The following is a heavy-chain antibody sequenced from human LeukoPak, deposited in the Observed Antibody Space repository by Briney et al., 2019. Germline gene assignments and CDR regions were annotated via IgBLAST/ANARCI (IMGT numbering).Heavy chain of an antibody. CDR2: INHSGST. V-gene: IGHV4-34*01. CDR1: GGSFSGYY. CDR3: ARGGSSGWYTRSFGTQTIDY. D-gene: IGHD6-19*01. J-gene: IGHJ4*02. Sequence: PSETLSLTCAVYGGSFSGYYWSWLRQPPGKGLEWIGEINHSGSTNYNPSLKSRVTISVDTSKNQFSLKLSSVTAADTAVYYCARGGSSGWYTRSFGTQTIDYWGQGTLVTVSS.